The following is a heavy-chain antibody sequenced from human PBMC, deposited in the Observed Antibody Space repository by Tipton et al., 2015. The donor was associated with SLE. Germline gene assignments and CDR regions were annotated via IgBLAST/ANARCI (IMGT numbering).Heavy chain of an antibody. J-gene: IGHJ3*01. Sequence: QLVQSGPEVKKPGASVKVSCKAFVYRFTDYGISWVRQAPGQGLEWMGWISAYTGNTNYAQEVQGRVTMTRDTSTSTSYMELRSLRSDDTAVYYCARDRRESLWEVRKEIAFHLLGQGTMVTVSS. CDR1: VYRFTDYG. CDR2: ISAYTGNT. D-gene: IGHD1-26*01. CDR3: ARDRRESLWEVRKEIAFHL. V-gene: IGHV1-18*01.